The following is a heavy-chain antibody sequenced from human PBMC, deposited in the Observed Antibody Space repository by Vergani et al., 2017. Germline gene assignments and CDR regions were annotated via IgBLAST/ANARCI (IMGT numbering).Heavy chain of an antibody. CDR2: ISYDGSNK. V-gene: IGHV3-30*18. J-gene: IGHJ4*02. CDR3: AKASDYYDSSGYYYFDD. Sequence: QVQLVESGGGVVQPGRSLRLSCAASGFTFSSYGMHWVRQAPGKGLEWVAVISYDGSNKYYADSVKGRFTISRDNSKNTLYLQMNSLRAEDTAVYYCAKASDYYDSSGYYYFDDWGQGTLVTVSS. CDR1: GFTFSSYG. D-gene: IGHD3-22*01.